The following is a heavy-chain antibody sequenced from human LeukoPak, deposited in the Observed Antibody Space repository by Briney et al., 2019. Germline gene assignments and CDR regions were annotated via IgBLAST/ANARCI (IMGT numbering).Heavy chain of an antibody. Sequence: GSLRLSCAASGFTFSSYWMNWVRQAPGKGLEWVANIRHDGNEKYYVDSVKGRFTISRDNAKNSLYLQMNSLRAEDTAVYYCASGLLRYYFDYWGQGTLVTVSS. V-gene: IGHV3-7*01. CDR2: IRHDGNEK. J-gene: IGHJ4*02. CDR1: GFTFSSYW. CDR3: ASGLLRYYFDY. D-gene: IGHD2-15*01.